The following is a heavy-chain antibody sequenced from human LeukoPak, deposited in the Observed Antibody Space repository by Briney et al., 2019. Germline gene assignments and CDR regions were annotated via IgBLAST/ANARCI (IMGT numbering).Heavy chain of an antibody. D-gene: IGHD1-14*01. J-gene: IGHJ6*02. CDR2: ISGSGGST. CDR1: GFTFNNYA. V-gene: IGHV3-23*01. CDR3: AKGTYYYYYGMDV. Sequence: GGSLRLSCAASGFTFNNYAMSWVRQAPGKGLEWVSAISGSGGSTYYADSVKGRFTISRDNSKNTLYLQMNSLRAEDTAVYYCAKGTYYYYYGMDVWGQGTTVTVSS.